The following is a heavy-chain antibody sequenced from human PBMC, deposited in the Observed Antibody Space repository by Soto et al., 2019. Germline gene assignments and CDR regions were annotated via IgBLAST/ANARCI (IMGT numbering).Heavy chain of an antibody. D-gene: IGHD6-25*01. CDR2: ISSNGEKT. CDR1: GFTFSRYA. V-gene: IGHV3-64D*06. Sequence: PGGSLRLSCSVSGFTFSRYAMHWVRQAPGKGLEYVSGISSNGEKTYYADPVKGRFTISRDNSKNTLYLQMGSLRGEDTALYHCVKSATIAAASIDYFDYWRHGTLFPVSP. J-gene: IGHJ4*01. CDR3: VKSATIAAASIDYFDY.